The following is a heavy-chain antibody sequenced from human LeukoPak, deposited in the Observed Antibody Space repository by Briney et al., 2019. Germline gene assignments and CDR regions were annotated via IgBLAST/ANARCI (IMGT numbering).Heavy chain of an antibody. Sequence: QAGGSLRLSCAASGFTFSSYAMSWARQAPGKGLEWVSAISGSGGSTYYADTVSGRFTISRDNSKNTLYLQMNSLRAEDTAVYYCAKDFNGKGYYYYGMDVWGQGTTVTVSS. J-gene: IGHJ6*02. CDR2: ISGSGGST. CDR3: AKDFNGKGYYYYGMDV. CDR1: GFTFSSYA. V-gene: IGHV3-23*01.